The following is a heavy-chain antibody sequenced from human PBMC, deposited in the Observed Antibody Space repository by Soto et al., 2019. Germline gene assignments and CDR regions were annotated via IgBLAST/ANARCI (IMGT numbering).Heavy chain of an antibody. J-gene: IGHJ6*02. CDR2: VIPIFGTP. Sequence: SVKVSCKASGYTFTSYGISWVRQAPGQGLEWMGGVIPIFGTPKYAQKFQGRVTITADESTSTAYMELSSLRSEDTAVYYCARDSATVTTILDGMDVWGQGTTVTVSS. D-gene: IGHD4-17*01. V-gene: IGHV1-69*13. CDR1: GYTFTSYG. CDR3: ARDSATVTTILDGMDV.